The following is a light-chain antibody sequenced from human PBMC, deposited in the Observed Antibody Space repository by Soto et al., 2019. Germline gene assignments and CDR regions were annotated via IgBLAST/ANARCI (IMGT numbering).Light chain of an antibody. CDR1: SSNIGAGYD. Sequence: VLTQPPSVSGAPGQRVTISCTGSSSNIGAGYDVNWYQQLPETAPKLLIFGDSNRPSGVPDRFSGSKSGTSASLVITRLRADDEADYYCQSNDNGLSGSDVFGNGTKVTVL. J-gene: IGLJ1*01. CDR2: GDS. V-gene: IGLV1-40*01. CDR3: QSNDNGLSGSDV.